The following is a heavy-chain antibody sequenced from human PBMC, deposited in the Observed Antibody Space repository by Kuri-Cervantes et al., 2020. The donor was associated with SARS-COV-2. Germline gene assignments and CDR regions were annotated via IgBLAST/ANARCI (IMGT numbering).Heavy chain of an antibody. D-gene: IGHD6-13*01. Sequence: ESLKISCTVSGGSISSSSYYWGWIRQPPGKGLEWIGSIYYSGSTYYNPSLKSRVTISVDTPKNQFSLKLSSVTAADTAVYYCARHEYSSSWVDYWGQGTLVTVSS. CDR3: ARHEYSSSWVDY. J-gene: IGHJ4*02. CDR2: IYYSGST. CDR1: GGSISSSSYY. V-gene: IGHV4-39*01.